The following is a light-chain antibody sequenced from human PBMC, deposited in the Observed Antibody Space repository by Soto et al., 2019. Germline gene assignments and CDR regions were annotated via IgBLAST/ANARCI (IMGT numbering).Light chain of an antibody. CDR3: QQYNNWPMYT. Sequence: EIGMTQSPAALSVSPGERATLSCRASQSVSSNLAWYPQKPGQAPRLLIYGASTRATGIPARFSGSGSGTEFTLTIGSLQSEDFAVYYCQQYNNWPMYTFGQGTKLEIK. CDR1: QSVSSN. V-gene: IGKV3-15*01. CDR2: GAS. J-gene: IGKJ2*01.